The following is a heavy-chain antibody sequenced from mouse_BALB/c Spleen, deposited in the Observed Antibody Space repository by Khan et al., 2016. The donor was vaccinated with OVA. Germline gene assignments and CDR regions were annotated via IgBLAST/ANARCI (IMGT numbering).Heavy chain of an antibody. CDR2: IYPGSGNP. CDR3: ARGDYGMYYFDY. V-gene: IGHV1-77*01. D-gene: IGHD1-2*01. Sequence: QVQLKQSGAEVARPGASVKLSCKASGYTFTDYYINWVKQRTGQGLEWIGDIYPGSGNPYYHEKFKGKATLTADKSSSPAYILLSSLSSEDSAVYFCARGDYGMYYFDYWGQGTTLTVSS. J-gene: IGHJ2*01. CDR1: GYTFTDYY.